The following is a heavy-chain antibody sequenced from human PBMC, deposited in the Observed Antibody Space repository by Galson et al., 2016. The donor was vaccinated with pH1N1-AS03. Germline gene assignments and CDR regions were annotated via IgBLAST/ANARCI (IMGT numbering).Heavy chain of an antibody. Sequence: TLSLTCTVSGGSISSAGYFWSWIRQYPGKGLEWIGYFYYSGSSSYNYNPSLKSRVTISVDRSKNQFSLKVSSVTAADTAVYYCASGYYSSFDYWGQGTQVTVSS. CDR2: FYYSGSS. D-gene: IGHD3-22*01. V-gene: IGHV4-31*03. CDR3: ASGYYSSFDY. CDR1: GGSISSAGYF. J-gene: IGHJ4*02.